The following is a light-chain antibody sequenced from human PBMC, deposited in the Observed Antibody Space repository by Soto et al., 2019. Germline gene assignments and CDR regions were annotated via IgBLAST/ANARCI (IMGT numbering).Light chain of an antibody. Sequence: SYELTQPPSVSVSPGQTARITCSGDALPKQYVYWYQQKSGQAPVLVIYKDTERPSGIPERFSGSSSGTTVTLTISGVQAEDEADYYCQSADSSGTYVVFGGGTQLTVL. CDR1: ALPKQY. CDR3: QSADSSGTYVV. V-gene: IGLV3-25*03. J-gene: IGLJ2*01. CDR2: KDT.